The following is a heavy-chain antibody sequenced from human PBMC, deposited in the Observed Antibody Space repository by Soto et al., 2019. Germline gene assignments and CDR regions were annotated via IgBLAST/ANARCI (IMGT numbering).Heavy chain of an antibody. D-gene: IGHD3-10*01. CDR2: ITSTSSTI. Sequence: GGSLRLSCAASGFTFSSYGMNWVRQAPGKGLEWISYITSTSSTIYYADSMEGRFTVSRDNAQNSLFLQINSLRDEDTAVYYCARRITRYFDLWGRGXLVTVYS. CDR1: GFTFSSYG. CDR3: ARRITRYFDL. J-gene: IGHJ2*01. V-gene: IGHV3-48*02.